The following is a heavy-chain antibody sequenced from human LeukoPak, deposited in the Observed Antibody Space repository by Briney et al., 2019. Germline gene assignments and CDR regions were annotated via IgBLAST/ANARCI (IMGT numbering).Heavy chain of an antibody. J-gene: IGHJ4*02. V-gene: IGHV3-48*01. CDR1: GFTFSTYG. Sequence: PGGSLRLSCAASGFTFSTYGMVWVRQAPGKGLEWVSYISSSSNTIQYADSVKGRFTISRDNAKNSLYLQMNSLRAEDTAVYYCAREHVACDYWGQGALVTVSS. CDR3: AREHVACDY. CDR2: ISSSSNTI. D-gene: IGHD2-21*01.